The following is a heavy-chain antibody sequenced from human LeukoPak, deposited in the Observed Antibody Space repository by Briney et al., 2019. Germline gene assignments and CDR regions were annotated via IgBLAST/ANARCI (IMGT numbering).Heavy chain of an antibody. CDR3: AKGGIHRGYYYYYMDV. CDR1: GFTFDDYA. Sequence: GGSLRLSCAASGFTFDDYAMHWVRHAPGKGLEWVSGINWSSDRIVYADSVKGRFTISRDNAKKSLYLQMNSLRAEDTALYYCAKGGIHRGYYYYYMDVWGKGTTVTISS. D-gene: IGHD6-13*01. J-gene: IGHJ6*03. CDR2: INWSSDRI. V-gene: IGHV3-9*01.